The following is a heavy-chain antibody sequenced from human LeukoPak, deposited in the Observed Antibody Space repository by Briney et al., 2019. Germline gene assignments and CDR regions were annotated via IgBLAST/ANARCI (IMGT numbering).Heavy chain of an antibody. V-gene: IGHV4-34*01. CDR2: INHSGST. D-gene: IGHD5-18*01. CDR3: AGPMDTAMVTSSTSDAFDI. Sequence: PSETLSLTCAVYGGSFSGYYWSWIRQPPGKGLEWIGEINHSGSTNYNPSLKSRVTISVDTSKNQFSLKLSSVTAADTAVYYCAGPMDTAMVTSSTSDAFDIWGQGTMVTVSS. CDR1: GGSFSGYY. J-gene: IGHJ3*02.